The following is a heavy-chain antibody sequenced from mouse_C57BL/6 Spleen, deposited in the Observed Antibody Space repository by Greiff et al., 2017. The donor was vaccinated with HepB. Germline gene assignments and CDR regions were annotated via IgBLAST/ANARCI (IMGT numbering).Heavy chain of an antibody. D-gene: IGHD1-1*01. CDR3: ARKLGGSNY. V-gene: IGHV1-50*01. CDR2: IDPSDSYT. Sequence: QVQLQQPGAELVKPGASVKLSCKASGYTFTSYWMQWVKQRPGQGLEWIGEIDPSDSYTNYNQKFKGKATLTVDTSSSTSYMQLSSLTSEDSAVYYCARKLGGSNYWGQGTTLTVSS. CDR1: GYTFTSYW. J-gene: IGHJ2*01.